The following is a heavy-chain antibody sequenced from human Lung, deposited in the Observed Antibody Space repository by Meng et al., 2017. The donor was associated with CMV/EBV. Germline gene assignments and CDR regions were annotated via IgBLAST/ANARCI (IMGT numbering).Heavy chain of an antibody. V-gene: IGHV4-34*01. CDR2: INHSGST. J-gene: IGHJ4*02. D-gene: IGHD3-3*01. CDR3: ARGRYDFWSGYYRGYFDY. CDR1: GGSFSGYY. Sequence: SETLSLXCAVYGGSFSGYYWSWIRQPPGKGLEWIGEINHSGSTNYNPSLKSRVTISVDTSKNQFSLKLRSVTAADTAVYYCARGRYDFWSGYYRGYFDYWXQGTXVTVSS.